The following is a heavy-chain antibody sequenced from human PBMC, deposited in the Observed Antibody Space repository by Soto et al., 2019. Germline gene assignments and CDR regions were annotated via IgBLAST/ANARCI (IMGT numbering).Heavy chain of an antibody. J-gene: IGHJ5*02. CDR2: IKSKTDGGTT. Sequence: EVQLVESGGGLVKPGGSLRLSCAASGFTFSNAWMSWVGQAPGKGLEWVGRIKSKTDGGTTDYAAPVKGRFTISRDDSKNTLYLHMNSLKTEDTAVYYCTTESSSWYGVDPWGQGTLVTVSS. V-gene: IGHV3-15*01. CDR3: TTESSSWYGVDP. D-gene: IGHD6-13*01. CDR1: GFTFSNAW.